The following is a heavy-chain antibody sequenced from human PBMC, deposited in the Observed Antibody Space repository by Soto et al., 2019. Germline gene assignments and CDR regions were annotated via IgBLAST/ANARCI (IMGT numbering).Heavy chain of an antibody. D-gene: IGHD3-9*01. CDR2: IYPGDSDT. V-gene: IGHV5-51*01. Sequence: PGESLKISCKGSGYSFTSYWIGWVRQMPGKGLEWMGIIYPGDSDTRHSPSFQGQVTISADKSISTAYLQWSSLKASDTAMYYCARQKRYFDWYRDYYGMDVWGQGTTVTVSS. CDR3: ARQKRYFDWYRDYYGMDV. CDR1: GYSFTSYW. J-gene: IGHJ6*02.